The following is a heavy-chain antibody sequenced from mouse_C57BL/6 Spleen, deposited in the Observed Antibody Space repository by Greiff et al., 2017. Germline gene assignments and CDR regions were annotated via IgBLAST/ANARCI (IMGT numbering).Heavy chain of an antibody. V-gene: IGHV1-81*01. CDR2: LYPRSGNN. Sequence: QVQLQQSGAELARPGASVKLSCKASGYTFTSYGISWVKQRTGQGLEWIGVLYPRSGNNYYNEKFKGKATLTADKSSSTAYMELRSLTSEDSAVYFCARGDDYERYFDVWGTGTTVTVSS. D-gene: IGHD2-4*01. J-gene: IGHJ1*03. CDR1: GYTFTSYG. CDR3: ARGDDYERYFDV.